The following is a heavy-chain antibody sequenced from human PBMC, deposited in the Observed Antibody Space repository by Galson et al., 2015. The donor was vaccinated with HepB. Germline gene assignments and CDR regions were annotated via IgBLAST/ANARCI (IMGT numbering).Heavy chain of an antibody. D-gene: IGHD2-21*02. CDR1: GFTFSSYG. CDR3: ARKRRPYCGGDCYLDY. V-gene: IGHV3-33*08. J-gene: IGHJ4*02. Sequence: SLRLSCAASGFTFSSYGMHWVRQAPGKGLEWVAVIWYDGSNKYYADSVKGRFTISRDNSKNTLYLQMNSLRAEGTAVYYCARKRRPYCGGDCYLDYWGQGTLVTVSS. CDR2: IWYDGSNK.